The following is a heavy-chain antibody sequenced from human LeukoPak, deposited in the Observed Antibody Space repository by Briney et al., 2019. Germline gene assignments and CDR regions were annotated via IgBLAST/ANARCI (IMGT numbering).Heavy chain of an antibody. CDR1: GGSITNFY. D-gene: IGHD2-15*01. V-gene: IGHV4-59*01. J-gene: IGHJ5*02. CDR2: IYYSGST. CDR3: VRGGGSGSLYRGNWFAP. Sequence: SETLSLTCTVSGGSITNFYWSWIRQPPGKGLEYIGYIYYSGSTNYNPSLMSRVTISVDTSKNQFSLRLTSVTAADTAMYYCVRGGGSGSLYRGNWFAPWGQGTLVTVSS.